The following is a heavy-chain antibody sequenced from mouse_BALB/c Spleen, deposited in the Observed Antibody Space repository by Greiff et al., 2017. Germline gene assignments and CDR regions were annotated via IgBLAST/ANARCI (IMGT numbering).Heavy chain of an antibody. D-gene: IGHD2-1*01. J-gene: IGHJ1*01. Sequence: EVQLQQSGAELVKPGASVKLSCTASGFNIKDTYMHWVKQRPEQGLEWIGRIDPANGNTKYDPKFQGKATITADTSSNTAYLQLSSLTSEDTAVYYCASYGNYGYFDVWGAGTTVTVAS. CDR3: ASYGNYGYFDV. V-gene: IGHV14-3*02. CDR2: IDPANGNT. CDR1: GFNIKDTY.